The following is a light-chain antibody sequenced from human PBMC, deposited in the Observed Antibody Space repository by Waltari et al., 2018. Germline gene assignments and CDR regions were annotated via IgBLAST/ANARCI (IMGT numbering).Light chain of an antibody. CDR2: STN. Sequence: QTVVTQEPSFSVSPGGTVTLHCGLSPGSVSTNYYPSWYQQTPGQAPRTLLYSTNTRSSGVPDRFSGSSLGNKAALTITGAQADDESDYYCVLYMGSGIWVFGGGTKLTVL. J-gene: IGLJ3*02. CDR1: PGSVSTNYY. CDR3: VLYMGSGIWV. V-gene: IGLV8-61*01.